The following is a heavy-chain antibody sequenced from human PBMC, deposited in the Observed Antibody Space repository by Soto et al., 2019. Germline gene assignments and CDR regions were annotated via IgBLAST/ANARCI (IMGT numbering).Heavy chain of an antibody. D-gene: IGHD1-1*01. CDR3: AHRLGGSSWNDGFFDF. J-gene: IGHJ4*02. CDR2: IYWDDDK. Sequence: KESGPTLVEPTEALALTCSFSGFSLTKSPVGVGWFRQPPGKALEWLAVIYWDDDKRYNPSLKTRITLTKDPFRNQVALTMTDMEPKDTATYFCAHRLGGSSWNDGFFDFWGQGFPVTVS. CDR1: GFSLTKSPVG. V-gene: IGHV2-5*02.